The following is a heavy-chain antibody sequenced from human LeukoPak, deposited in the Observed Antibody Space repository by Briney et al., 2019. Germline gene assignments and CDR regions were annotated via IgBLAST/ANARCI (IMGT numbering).Heavy chain of an antibody. CDR1: GFTVSSNY. CDR3: AREGILRYFDRGAFDI. J-gene: IGHJ3*02. D-gene: IGHD3-9*01. V-gene: IGHV3-53*01. CDR2: IYSGDST. Sequence: GGSLRLSCVASGFTVSSNYMSWVRQVPGKGLEWVSVIYSGDSTYYADSVKGRFTISRDNSKNTLYLQMNSLRAEDTAVYYCAREGILRYFDRGAFDIWGQGTMVTVSS.